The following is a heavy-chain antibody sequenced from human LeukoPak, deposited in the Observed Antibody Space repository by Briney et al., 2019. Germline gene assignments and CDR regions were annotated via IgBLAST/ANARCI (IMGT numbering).Heavy chain of an antibody. V-gene: IGHV1-69*13. CDR1: GGTFSSYA. CDR3: ARGRSSSPPRYYYYMDV. CDR2: IIPIFGTA. D-gene: IGHD6-6*01. Sequence: GASVKVSCKASGGTFSSYAISWVRQAPGQGLEWMGGIIPIFGTANYAQKFQGRVTITADESTSTAYMELSSLRSEDTAVYYCARGRSSSPPRYYYYMDVWAKGPRSPSP. J-gene: IGHJ6*03.